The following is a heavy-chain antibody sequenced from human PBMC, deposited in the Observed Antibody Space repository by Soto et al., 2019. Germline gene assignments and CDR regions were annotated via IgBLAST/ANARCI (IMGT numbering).Heavy chain of an antibody. Sequence: GGSMRLSSSASGLTFSVYYMSWIRQAPGKGLEWVSYISSSSSYTNYADSVKGRFTISRDNAKNSLYLQMNSLRAEDTAVYYCARLHRNYYFDYWGQGTLVTVSS. V-gene: IGHV3-11*03. CDR3: ARLHRNYYFDY. CDR2: ISSSSSYT. CDR1: GLTFSVYY. J-gene: IGHJ4*02.